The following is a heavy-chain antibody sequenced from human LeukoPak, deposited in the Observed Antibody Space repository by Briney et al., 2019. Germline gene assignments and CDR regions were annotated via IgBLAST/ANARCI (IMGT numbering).Heavy chain of an antibody. Sequence: PGESLKISCKGSGYSFTTYWIGWVRQLPGKGLEWMGIIYPGDSDTKYSPSFQGQFTISADKSINTAYLQWSSLKASDTAMYYCARSYYSDSSGYYFDYWGQGTLVTVSS. CDR2: IYPGDSDT. V-gene: IGHV5-51*01. D-gene: IGHD3-22*01. CDR1: GYSFTTYW. J-gene: IGHJ4*02. CDR3: ARSYYSDSSGYYFDY.